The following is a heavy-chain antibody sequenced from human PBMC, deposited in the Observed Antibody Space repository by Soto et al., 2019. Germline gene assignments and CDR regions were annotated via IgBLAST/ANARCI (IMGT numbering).Heavy chain of an antibody. V-gene: IGHV1-58*02. J-gene: IGHJ5*02. CDR3: EASDFWSGSNWFDP. Sequence: GAPVKVSCKASGITFTSSAMQSARQARGQRLEWIGWIVVGSGNTNYAQKFQERVTITRDMSTSTAYMELSSLRSEDTAVYYCEASDFWSGSNWFDPWGQGTLVTVSS. D-gene: IGHD3-3*01. CDR2: IVVGSGNT. CDR1: GITFTSSA.